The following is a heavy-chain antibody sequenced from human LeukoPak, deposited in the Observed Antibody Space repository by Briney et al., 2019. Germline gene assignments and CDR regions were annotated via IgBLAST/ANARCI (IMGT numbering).Heavy chain of an antibody. CDR3: ARRRNSSGWWGWFDP. CDR1: AGSISSSNW. D-gene: IGHD6-19*01. J-gene: IGHJ5*02. Sequence: PSETLSLTCAVSAGSISSSNWWSWVRQPPGKGLEWIGEIYHSGSTNYNPSLKSRVTMSVDKSKNQFSLKLSSVTAADTAVYYCARRRNSSGWWGWFDPWGQGTLVTVSS. V-gene: IGHV4-4*02. CDR2: IYHSGST.